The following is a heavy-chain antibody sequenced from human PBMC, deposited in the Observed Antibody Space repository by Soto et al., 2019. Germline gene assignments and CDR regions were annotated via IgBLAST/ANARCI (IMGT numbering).Heavy chain of an antibody. D-gene: IGHD2-21*01. CDR3: VSRIPSWVFDY. Sequence: GSLRLSCAASGFTFSSYAMSWVRQAPGKGLEWVSAISGSGGSTYYADSVKGRFTISRDKSENTLYLQMNSLRDEDTGVYFCVSRIPSWVFDYWGLGTLVTVSS. V-gene: IGHV3-23*01. CDR1: GFTFSSYA. J-gene: IGHJ4*01. CDR2: ISGSGGST.